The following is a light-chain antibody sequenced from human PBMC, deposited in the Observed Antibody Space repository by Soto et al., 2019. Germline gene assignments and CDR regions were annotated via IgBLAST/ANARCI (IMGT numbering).Light chain of an antibody. CDR2: KAS. CDR1: QTISSW. Sequence: DIQMTQSPSTLSGSVGDRVTITCRASQTISSWLAWYQQKPGKAPKLLIYKASTLKSGVPSRFSGSGSGTEFTLTIRSLQPDAFATYYCQHYNSYSEAFCKGTKVELK. J-gene: IGKJ1*01. V-gene: IGKV1-5*03. CDR3: QHYNSYSEA.